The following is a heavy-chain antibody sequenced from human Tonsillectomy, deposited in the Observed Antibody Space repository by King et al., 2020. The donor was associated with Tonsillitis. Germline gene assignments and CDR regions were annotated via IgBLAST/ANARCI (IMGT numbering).Heavy chain of an antibody. J-gene: IGHJ4*02. D-gene: IGHD5-18*01. V-gene: IGHV3-43*02. Sequence: VQLVESGGGVVQPGGSLRLSCAASGFTFDDYAMHWVRHVPGKGLEWVSLISGDGSSTYYADSVKGRFIISRDNSKNSLYVQMNSLRSEDTALYYCTIDGNRILLWSSLRNWGQGTLVTVSS. CDR3: TIDGNRILLWSSLRN. CDR1: GFTFDDYA. CDR2: ISGDGSST.